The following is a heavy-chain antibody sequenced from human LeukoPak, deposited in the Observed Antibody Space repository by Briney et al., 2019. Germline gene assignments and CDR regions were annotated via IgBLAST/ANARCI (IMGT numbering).Heavy chain of an antibody. V-gene: IGHV3-74*01. CDR1: GFTFSSYW. D-gene: IGHD2-2*01. CDR3: VRDRYAAAREFDY. J-gene: IGHJ4*02. Sequence: GGSLRLSCAASGFTFSSYWMHWVRQAPGKGLVWVSRIDTDGSDTSYADSVKGRFTISRDNAKNTLYLQMNSLRAEDTAVYYCVRDRYAAAREFDYWGQGTLVTVSS. CDR2: IDTDGSDT.